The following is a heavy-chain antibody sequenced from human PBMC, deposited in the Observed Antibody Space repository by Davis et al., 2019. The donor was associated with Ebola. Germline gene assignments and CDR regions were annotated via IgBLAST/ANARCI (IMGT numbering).Heavy chain of an antibody. V-gene: IGHV4-34*01. Sequence: PSETLSLTCAVYGGSFSGHYWSWIRQPPGKGLEWIGEVSHGGSTNYNPSLKSRVTISIDTSKNQFSLKLNSVTAADTAVYYCARRLWFGSSSNWYFDLWGRGTLVTVSS. CDR3: ARRLWFGSSSNWYFDL. CDR2: VSHGGST. D-gene: IGHD6-13*01. J-gene: IGHJ2*01. CDR1: GGSFSGHY.